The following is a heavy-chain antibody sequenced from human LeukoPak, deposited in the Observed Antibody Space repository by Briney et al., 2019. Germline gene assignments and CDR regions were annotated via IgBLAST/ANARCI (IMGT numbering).Heavy chain of an antibody. J-gene: IGHJ3*02. D-gene: IGHD3-3*01. CDR1: GFTFSSYE. CDR3: ASPYYDFWSGFPMI. Sequence: GGSLRLSCAASGFTFSSYEMNGVRQAPGKGREGVSYISSSGSTIYYADSVKGRFTISRDNAKNSLYLQMNSLRAEDTAVYYCASPYYDFWSGFPMIWGQGTMVTVSS. CDR2: ISSSGSTI. V-gene: IGHV3-48*03.